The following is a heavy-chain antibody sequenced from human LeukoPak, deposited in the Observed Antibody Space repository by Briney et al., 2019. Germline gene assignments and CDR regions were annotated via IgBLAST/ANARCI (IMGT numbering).Heavy chain of an antibody. D-gene: IGHD2-2*01. CDR1: GGSNTSNSYY. CDR2: ITYSGST. V-gene: IGHV4-39*07. CDR3: ARERREQLLPPYTRSVTYFDY. Sequence: SETLSLTCTVSGGSNTSNSYYWGWIRQPPGMGLEWIGSITYSGSTYYNPSLKRRVTISIDTSKNQFSLKLSSVTAADTAVYYCARERREQLLPPYTRSVTYFDYWGQGTLVTVSS. J-gene: IGHJ4*02.